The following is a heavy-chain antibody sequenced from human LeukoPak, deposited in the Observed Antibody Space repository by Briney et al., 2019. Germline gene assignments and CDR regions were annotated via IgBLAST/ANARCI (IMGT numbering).Heavy chain of an antibody. CDR3: ARGGSGSYRLPHNYFDY. CDR2: IYYAGSN. V-gene: IGHV4-31*02. Sequence: GKGLEWSGYIYYAGSNNYSTCGRSRVTISGDTSKNQFSLKLSSVTAADTAVYYCARGGSGSYRLPHNYFDYWGQGTLVTVSS. D-gene: IGHD3-10*01. J-gene: IGHJ4*02.